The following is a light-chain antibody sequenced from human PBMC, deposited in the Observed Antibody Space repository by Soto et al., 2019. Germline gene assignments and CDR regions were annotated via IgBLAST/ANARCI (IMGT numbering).Light chain of an antibody. CDR2: RNN. CDR1: SSNIGSNY. Sequence: QSVLTQPPSASGTPGQRVTISCSGSSSNIGSNYVFWYQQLPGTAPKLLIYRNNQRPSGVPDRFSVSKSGTSASPAISGLRSEDEAEYYCAAWDDSLSGRVFGGGTKLTVL. J-gene: IGLJ3*02. V-gene: IGLV1-47*01. CDR3: AAWDDSLSGRV.